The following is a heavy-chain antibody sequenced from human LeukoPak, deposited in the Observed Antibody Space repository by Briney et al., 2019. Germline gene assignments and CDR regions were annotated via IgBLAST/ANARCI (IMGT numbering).Heavy chain of an antibody. CDR3: AREYDYGEFFDY. Sequence: GGSLRLSCAASGFTFNTYSMNWVRQAPGKGLEWVSVISSGGSSINYADSVKGRFTISRDDANNSLYLQMNSLRDEDTAVYYCAREYDYGEFFDYWGQGTLVTVSS. J-gene: IGHJ4*02. CDR1: GFTFNTYS. D-gene: IGHD4/OR15-4a*01. V-gene: IGHV3-21*01. CDR2: ISSGGSSI.